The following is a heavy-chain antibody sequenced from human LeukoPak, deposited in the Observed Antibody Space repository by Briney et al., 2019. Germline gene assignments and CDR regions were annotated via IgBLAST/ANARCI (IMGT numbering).Heavy chain of an antibody. Sequence: GSLRLSCAASGFMFSSNWMSWVRLAPGKGLEWVANIKEDGTETYYVDSVRGRFTISRDNAKNSLYLQMNSLRVEDTAVYYCAKEGRSLQTYWGQGTLVTVSS. J-gene: IGHJ4*02. CDR2: IKEDGTET. CDR1: GFMFSSNW. V-gene: IGHV3-7*03. D-gene: IGHD5-24*01. CDR3: AKEGRSLQTY.